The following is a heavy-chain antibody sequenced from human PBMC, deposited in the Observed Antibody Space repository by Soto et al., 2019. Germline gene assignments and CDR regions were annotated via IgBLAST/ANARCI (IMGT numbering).Heavy chain of an antibody. V-gene: IGHV3-9*01. CDR3: AKDRYGSLEGGMDV. J-gene: IGHJ6*02. CDR1: GFIFDDFG. CDR2: VTWNSGNI. D-gene: IGHD1-26*01. Sequence: EVQLVESGGGLVQPGRSLRLSCAASGFIFDDFGMHWVRQAPGNGLEWVSGVTWNSGNIDYADSVKGRFTITRDNAKNSLYLQMNSVRGEATALYYCAKDRYGSLEGGMDVWGQGTTVTVSS.